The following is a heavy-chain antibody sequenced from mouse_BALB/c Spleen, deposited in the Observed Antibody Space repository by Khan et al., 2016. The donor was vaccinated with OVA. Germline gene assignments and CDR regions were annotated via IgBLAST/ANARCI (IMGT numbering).Heavy chain of an antibody. Sequence: VQLKQSGAELAKPGATVKMSCKASGYTFTTYWMHWVKQRPGQGLEWIGYINPTSGYTDYNEKFKDKATLSADKSSSTAYMRLSSLTSEDSAVYYCTRDRIDYGGQGTTLTVSS. CDR1: GYTFTTYW. J-gene: IGHJ2*01. CDR3: TRDRIDY. CDR2: INPTSGYT. V-gene: IGHV1-7*01.